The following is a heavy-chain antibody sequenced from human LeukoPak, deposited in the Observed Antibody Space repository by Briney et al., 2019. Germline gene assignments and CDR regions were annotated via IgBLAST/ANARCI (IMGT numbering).Heavy chain of an antibody. CDR2: ISYSSGTI. D-gene: IGHD1-1*01. Sequence: GGSLRLSCAASGFTFSSYSMNWVRQAPGKGLEWLSYISYSSGTIHYADSVKGRFTISRDNAKNSLYLQMNSLRDEDTAMYYCARDGSGNFDYWGQGSLVTVSS. CDR1: GFTFSSYS. V-gene: IGHV3-48*02. CDR3: ARDGSGNFDY. J-gene: IGHJ4*02.